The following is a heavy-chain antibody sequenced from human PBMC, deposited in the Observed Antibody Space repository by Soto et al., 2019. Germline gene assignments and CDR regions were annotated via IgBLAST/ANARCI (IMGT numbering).Heavy chain of an antibody. D-gene: IGHD2-21*02. Sequence: QVQLQQSGPGLVKPSQTLSLTCTVSGGSISSDYYHWTWIRQSPGKGLGWIGYIHHGGSILYNPSLKSRVTISVDTSKTQCSRHPRSVTAADTAVYFCAREDDGGDSVDGWGQGTTVTVSS. CDR2: IHHGGSI. CDR1: GGSISSDYYH. V-gene: IGHV4-30-4*08. CDR3: AREDDGGDSVDG. J-gene: IGHJ6*02.